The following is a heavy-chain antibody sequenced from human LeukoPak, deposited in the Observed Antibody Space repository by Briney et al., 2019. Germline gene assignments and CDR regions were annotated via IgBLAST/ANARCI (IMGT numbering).Heavy chain of an antibody. V-gene: IGHV1-69*02. CDR2: IIPILGIA. CDR1: GGTFSSYT. CDR3: ASDPRYCSSTSCYRP. J-gene: IGHJ5*02. D-gene: IGHD2-2*01. Sequence: SVKVSCKASGGTFSSYTISWVRQAPGQGLEWMGRIIPILGIADYAQKFQGRVTITADKSTSTAYMELSSLRSEDTAVYYCASDPRYCSSTSCYRPWGQGTLVTVSS.